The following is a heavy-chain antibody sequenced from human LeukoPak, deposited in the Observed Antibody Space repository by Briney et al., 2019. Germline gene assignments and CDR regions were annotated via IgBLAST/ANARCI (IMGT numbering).Heavy chain of an antibody. D-gene: IGHD3-22*01. Sequence: ASVKVSCTASGYTFTSNYILWVRQAPGQGLEWMGMIYPRDGSTSYAQKFQGRVTVTRDTSTSTVYMELSSLRSEDTAVYYCARGDYDSSGYYSGWFDPWGQGTLVTVSS. CDR2: IYPRDGST. CDR3: ARGDYDSSGYYSGWFDP. CDR1: GYTFTSNY. V-gene: IGHV1-46*01. J-gene: IGHJ5*02.